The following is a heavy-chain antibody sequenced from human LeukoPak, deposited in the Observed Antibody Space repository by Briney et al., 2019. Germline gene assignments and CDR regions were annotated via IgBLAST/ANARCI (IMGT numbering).Heavy chain of an antibody. Sequence: GGSLRLSCAASGFAVSSNYMSWVRQAPGKGLEWVSVIYSGGSTYYADSVKGRFTISRDNSKNTLYLQMNSLRAEDTAVYYCARVGYSYGYVDYWGQGTLVTVSS. CDR1: GFAVSSNY. V-gene: IGHV3-53*01. J-gene: IGHJ4*02. CDR3: ARVGYSYGYVDY. CDR2: IYSGGST. D-gene: IGHD5-18*01.